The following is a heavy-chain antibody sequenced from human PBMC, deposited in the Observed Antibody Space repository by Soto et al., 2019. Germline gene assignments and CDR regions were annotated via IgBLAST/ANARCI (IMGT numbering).Heavy chain of an antibody. J-gene: IGHJ3*02. V-gene: IGHV4-30-2*01. D-gene: IGHD3-22*01. CDR2: IYQSGST. CDR1: GGSLSSSAYS. Sequence: KPSETLSLTCAVSGGSLSSSAYSWSWIRQPPGKGLEWIGFIYQSGSTYYNPSLKSRVTMSLDRPKNQFSLKLSSVTAADTAVYYCARELLFYDSDGFSWDDAFDIWGQGTMVTVSS. CDR3: ARELLFYDSDGFSWDDAFDI.